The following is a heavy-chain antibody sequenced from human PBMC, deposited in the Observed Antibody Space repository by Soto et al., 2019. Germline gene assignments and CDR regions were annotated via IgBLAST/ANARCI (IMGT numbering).Heavy chain of an antibody. CDR2: IWYDGSNK. CDR3: ARDPSDNYIGWFDP. CDR1: GFTFSTYG. Sequence: QVQLVESGGGVVQPGRSLRLSCAASGFTFSTYGMHWVRQAPGKGLEWVALIWYDGSNKYYGDSVKGRFTISRDNSKNTLYLQMNILRSEDTAVYYCARDPSDNYIGWFDPWGQGTLVTVSS. J-gene: IGHJ5*02. D-gene: IGHD1-1*01. V-gene: IGHV3-33*01.